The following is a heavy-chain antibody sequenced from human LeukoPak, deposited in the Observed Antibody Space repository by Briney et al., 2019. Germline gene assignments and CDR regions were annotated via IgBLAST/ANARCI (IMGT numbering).Heavy chain of an antibody. V-gene: IGHV4-30-4*01. CDR3: ARRSVVGYCSGGSCQDAFDI. CDR1: GGSISSGDYY. Sequence: SQTLSLTCTVSGGSISSGDYYWSWIRQPPGKGLEWIGYIYYSGSTYYNPSLKSRVTISVGTSKNQFSLKLSSVTAADTAVYYCARRSVVGYCSGGSCQDAFDIWGQGTMVTVSS. J-gene: IGHJ3*02. D-gene: IGHD2-15*01. CDR2: IYYSGST.